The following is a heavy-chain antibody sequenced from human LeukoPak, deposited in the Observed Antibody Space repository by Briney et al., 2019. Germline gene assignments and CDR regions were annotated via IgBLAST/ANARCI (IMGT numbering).Heavy chain of an antibody. Sequence: PGGSLRLSCAASGLTFSSYSMDWVRQAPGQGLEWFSYISSSSSTIYYADSVKGRFTISRDNAKNSLYLQMNSLRAEDTAVYYCARDQNTVTLYYYYMDVWGKGTTVTVSS. CDR3: ARDQNTVTLYYYYMDV. CDR1: GLTFSSYS. V-gene: IGHV3-48*01. J-gene: IGHJ6*03. D-gene: IGHD4-17*01. CDR2: ISSSSSTI.